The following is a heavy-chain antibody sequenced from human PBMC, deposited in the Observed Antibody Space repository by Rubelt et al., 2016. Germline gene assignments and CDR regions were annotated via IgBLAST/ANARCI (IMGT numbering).Heavy chain of an antibody. CDR1: GGSISSYY. V-gene: IGHV4-59*08. CDR3: ARQGCSGGSCYPGPYWYFDL. J-gene: IGHJ2*01. D-gene: IGHD2-15*01. Sequence: QVQLQESGPGLVKPSETLSLTCTVSGGSISSYYWSWIRQPPGKGLEWIGYIYYSGSTNYNPLLKCRVTISVDTSKNQFSLKLSSVTDADTAVYYCARQGCSGGSCYPGPYWYFDLWGRGTLVTVSS. CDR2: IYYSGST.